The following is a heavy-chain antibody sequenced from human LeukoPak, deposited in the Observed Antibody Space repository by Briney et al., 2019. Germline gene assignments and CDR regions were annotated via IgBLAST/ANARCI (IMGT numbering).Heavy chain of an antibody. CDR2: TYPGDSDT. Sequence: GESLKISCKGSGYSFTSYWIGWVRQMPGKGLEWMGITYPGDSDTRYSPSFQGQVTISADKSISTAYLQWSSLKASDTAMYYCARPYCSGGSCYPHEYYFDYWGQGTLVTVSS. J-gene: IGHJ4*02. CDR1: GYSFTSYW. CDR3: ARPYCSGGSCYPHEYYFDY. D-gene: IGHD2-15*01. V-gene: IGHV5-51*01.